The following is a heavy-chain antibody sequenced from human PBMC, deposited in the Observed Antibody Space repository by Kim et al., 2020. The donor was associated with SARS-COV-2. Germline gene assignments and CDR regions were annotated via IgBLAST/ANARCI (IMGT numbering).Heavy chain of an antibody. Sequence: SVKVSCKASGGTFSSYAISWVRQAPGQGLEWMGRIIPILGIANYAQKFQGRVTITADKSTSTAYMELSSLRSEDTAVYYCAIIDGSSTTAWDGAFDYWGQGTLVTVSS. CDR2: IIPILGIA. D-gene: IGHD2-2*01. CDR1: GGTFSSYA. CDR3: AIIDGSSTTAWDGAFDY. V-gene: IGHV1-69*04. J-gene: IGHJ4*02.